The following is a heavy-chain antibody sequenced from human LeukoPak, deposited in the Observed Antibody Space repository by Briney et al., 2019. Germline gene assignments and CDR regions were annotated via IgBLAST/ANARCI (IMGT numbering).Heavy chain of an antibody. CDR2: IRGGGAGA. Sequence: PGGSLRLSCAASEFTFSSFAMSWVRQAPGKGLEWVSYIRGGGAGALYADSVKGRFTISRDNSKSTMYLQMNSLRVEDTAVYYCAKCAESYGNDAFDMWGPRTMVTVSS. CDR3: AKCAESYGNDAFDM. CDR1: EFTFSSFA. D-gene: IGHD3-16*01. J-gene: IGHJ3*02. V-gene: IGHV3-23*01.